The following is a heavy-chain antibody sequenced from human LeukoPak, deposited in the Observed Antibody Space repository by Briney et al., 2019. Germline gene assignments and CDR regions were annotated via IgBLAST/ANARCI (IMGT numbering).Heavy chain of an antibody. CDR3: ARDDCSGGSCYVDY. Sequence: PSETLSLTCTVSGGSISSYYWSWIRQPAGKGLEWIGRIYTSGSTNYNPSLKSRVTMSVDTSKNQFSLKLSSVTAADTAVYYCARDDCSGGSCYVDYWGQGTPVTVSS. D-gene: IGHD2-15*01. J-gene: IGHJ4*02. CDR1: GGSISSYY. CDR2: IYTSGST. V-gene: IGHV4-4*07.